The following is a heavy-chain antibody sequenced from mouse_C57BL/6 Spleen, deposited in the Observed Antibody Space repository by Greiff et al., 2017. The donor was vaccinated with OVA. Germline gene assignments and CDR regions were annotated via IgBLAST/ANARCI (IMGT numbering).Heavy chain of an antibody. D-gene: IGHD4-1*01. V-gene: IGHV1-7*01. CDR1: GYTFTSYW. Sequence: VQLQQSGAELAKPGASVKLSCKASGYTFTSYWMHWVKQRPGQGLEWIGYINPSSGYTKYNQKFRDKATLTADKSSSTAYMQLSSLTYEDSAVYYCARESLGNWDGWYFDVWGTGTTVTVSS. CDR3: ARESLGNWDGWYFDV. J-gene: IGHJ1*03. CDR2: INPSSGYT.